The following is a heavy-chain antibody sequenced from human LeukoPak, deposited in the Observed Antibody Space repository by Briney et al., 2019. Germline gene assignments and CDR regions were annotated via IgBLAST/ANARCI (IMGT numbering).Heavy chain of an antibody. Sequence: PSETLSLTCTVSGGSISSGGYYWSWIRQHPGKGLEWIGYIYYSGSTYYNPSLKSRVTISVDTSKNQFSLKLGSVTAADTAVYYCARVMYPNYYGSGSYYTDWGQGTLVTVSS. J-gene: IGHJ4*02. CDR1: GGSISSGGYY. CDR3: ARVMYPNYYGSGSYYTD. V-gene: IGHV4-31*03. D-gene: IGHD3-10*01. CDR2: IYYSGST.